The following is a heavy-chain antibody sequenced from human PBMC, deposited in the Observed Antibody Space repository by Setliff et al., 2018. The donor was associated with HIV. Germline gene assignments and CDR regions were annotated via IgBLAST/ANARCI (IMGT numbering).Heavy chain of an antibody. J-gene: IGHJ1*01. CDR2: IIPIFGTA. D-gene: IGHD2-15*01. CDR3: ASYCSGGSCHSAEYFQH. CDR1: GGTFSSYA. V-gene: IGHV1-69*13. Sequence: SVKVSCKASGGTFSSYAISWVRQAPGQGLEWMGGIIPIFGTANYAQKFQGRVTITADESTSTAYMELSSLRSEDTAVYYCASYCSGGSCHSAEYFQHWGQGTLVTVSS.